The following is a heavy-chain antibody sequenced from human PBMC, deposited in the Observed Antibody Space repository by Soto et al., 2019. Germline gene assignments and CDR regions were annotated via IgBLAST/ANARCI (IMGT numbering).Heavy chain of an antibody. D-gene: IGHD2-15*01. CDR2: ISYDGSNK. Sequence: GGSLRLSCAASGFTFSSYGMHWVRQAPGKGLEWVAVISYDGSNKYHADSVKGRFTISRDNSKNTLYLQMNSLRAEDTAVYYCAKDLGRSLDPDVWGQGTTVTVSS. J-gene: IGHJ6*02. V-gene: IGHV3-30*18. CDR3: AKDLGRSLDPDV. CDR1: GFTFSSYG.